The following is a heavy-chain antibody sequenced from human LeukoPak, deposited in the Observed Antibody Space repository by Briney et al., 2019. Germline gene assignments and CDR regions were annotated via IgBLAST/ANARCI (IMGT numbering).Heavy chain of an antibody. V-gene: IGHV3-23*01. CDR2: ISGSGGST. CDR1: GFTFSSYA. J-gene: IGHJ4*02. CDR3: AKVPYSSSWGYFDY. Sequence: GGSLRLSCAASGFTFSSYAMSWVRQAPGKGLEWVSAISGSGGSTYYADSVKGRFTISRDNSTNTLYLQMNSLRAEDTAVYYCAKVPYSSSWGYFDYWGQGTLVTVSS. D-gene: IGHD6-13*01.